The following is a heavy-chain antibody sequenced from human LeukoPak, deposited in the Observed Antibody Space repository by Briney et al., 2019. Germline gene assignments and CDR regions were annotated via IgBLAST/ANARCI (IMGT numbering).Heavy chain of an antibody. D-gene: IGHD5-24*01. J-gene: IGHJ4*02. V-gene: IGHV3-30-3*01. Sequence: GGSLRLSCAASGFTFSSYAMHWVRQAPGKGLEWVAVISYDGSNKYYADSVKGRFTISRDNSKNTLYLQMNSLRAEDTAVYYCAREGGRWLRWYYFDYWGQGTLVTVSS. CDR3: AREGGRWLRWYYFDY. CDR2: ISYDGSNK. CDR1: GFTFSSYA.